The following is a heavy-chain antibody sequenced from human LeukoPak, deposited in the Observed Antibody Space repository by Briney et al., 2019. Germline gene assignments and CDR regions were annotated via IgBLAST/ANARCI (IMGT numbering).Heavy chain of an antibody. CDR3: AREGSYGYYFDY. V-gene: IGHV4-39*07. CDR2: IYYSGST. CDR1: GGSISSSSYY. Sequence: SETLSLTCTVSGGSISSSSYYWGWIRQPPGKGLEWIGSIYYSGSTYYNPSLKSRVTISVDTSKNQFSLKLSPVTAADTAVYYCAREGSYGYYFDYWGQGTLVTVSS. D-gene: IGHD5-18*01. J-gene: IGHJ4*02.